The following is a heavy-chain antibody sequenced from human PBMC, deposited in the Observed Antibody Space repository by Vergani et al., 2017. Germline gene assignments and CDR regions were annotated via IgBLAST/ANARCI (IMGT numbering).Heavy chain of an antibody. CDR3: ARDPGRGYCSGGSCYSNYYYYMDV. V-gene: IGHV1-46*01. CDR2: INPSGGST. CDR1: GYTFTSYY. J-gene: IGHJ6*03. D-gene: IGHD2-15*01. Sequence: QVQLVQSGAEVKKPGASVKVSCKASGYTFTSYYMHWVRQAPGQGLEWMGIINPSGGSTSYAQKFQGRVTMTRDTSTSTVYMELSSLRSEDTAVYYCARDPGRGYCSGGSCYSNYYYYMDVGGKGTTVTVSS.